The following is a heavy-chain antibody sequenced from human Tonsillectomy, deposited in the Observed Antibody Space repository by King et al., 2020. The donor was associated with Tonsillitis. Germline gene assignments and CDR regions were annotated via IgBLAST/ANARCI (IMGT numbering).Heavy chain of an antibody. CDR2: IYYTGRI. Sequence: VQLQESGPGLVKPSETLSLTCTVSGASIGSHYWTWIRQPPGKGLEWVGYIYYTGRINFNPSLKSRVTTSVDTSKNQFSLRLSSVTAADSAVYYCAGLGRYCSGGTCHLEWFDPWGQGTLVTVSS. J-gene: IGHJ5*02. D-gene: IGHD2-15*01. CDR1: GASIGSHY. V-gene: IGHV4-59*11. CDR3: AGLGRYCSGGTCHLEWFDP.